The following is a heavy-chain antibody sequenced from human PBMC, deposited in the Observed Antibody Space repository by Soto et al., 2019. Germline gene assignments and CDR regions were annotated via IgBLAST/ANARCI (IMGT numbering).Heavy chain of an antibody. CDR1: GYSISSGYY. CDR3: ARELVHPEPTFDY. CDR2: IYHSGST. V-gene: IGHV4-38-2*02. J-gene: IGHJ4*02. Sequence: WETLSLTCAVSGYSISSGYYWGWIRQPPGKGLEWIGSIYHSGSTYYNPSLKSRVTISVDTSKNQFSLKLSSVTAADTAVYYCARELVHPEPTFDYCGQGTLVTVSS. D-gene: IGHD1-26*01.